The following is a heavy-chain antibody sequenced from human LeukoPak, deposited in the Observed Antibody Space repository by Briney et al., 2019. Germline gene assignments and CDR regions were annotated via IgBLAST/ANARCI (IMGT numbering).Heavy chain of an antibody. CDR2: IYTSGST. CDR3: AGGYSYFPDYYGMDV. D-gene: IGHD5-18*01. Sequence: SETLSLTCTVSGGSISSYYWSWIRQPAGKGLEWIGRIYTSGSTNYNPSLKSRVTISVDTSKNQFSLKLSSVTAADTAVYYCAGGYSYFPDYYGMDVWGQGTTVTVSS. J-gene: IGHJ6*02. CDR1: GGSISSYY. V-gene: IGHV4-4*07.